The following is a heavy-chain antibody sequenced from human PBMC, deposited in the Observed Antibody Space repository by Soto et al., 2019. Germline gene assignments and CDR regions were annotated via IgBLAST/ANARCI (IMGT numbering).Heavy chain of an antibody. CDR3: AKDLAATATGDSFDI. D-gene: IGHD1-1*01. V-gene: IGHV3-23*01. CDR1: GFTFSTYA. CDR2: VTNSGSNT. Sequence: EVQLLESGGGLVQPGGSLRLSCAASGFTFSTYAMTWVRQAPGKGLEWVSSVTNSGSNTYLADSVKGRFTISRDNSKNMLFLQMNSLRAEDTALYYCAKDLAATATGDSFDIWGQGTMVTVSS. J-gene: IGHJ3*02.